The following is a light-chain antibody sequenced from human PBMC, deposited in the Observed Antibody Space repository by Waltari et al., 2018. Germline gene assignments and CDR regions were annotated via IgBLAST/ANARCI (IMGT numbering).Light chain of an antibody. CDR2: AAS. Sequence: DIQMTQSPSSLSASVGDRVTITCRASQDISNSLAWYQHKPGKAPKLLLYAASRLERGVPPSFSGSGASTDDTLTIISRQHEDFSTSYCQQHYTSSTCSFGEGTKLEI. CDR1: QDISNS. J-gene: IGKJ2*04. V-gene: IGKV1-NL1*01. CDR3: QQHYTSSTCS.